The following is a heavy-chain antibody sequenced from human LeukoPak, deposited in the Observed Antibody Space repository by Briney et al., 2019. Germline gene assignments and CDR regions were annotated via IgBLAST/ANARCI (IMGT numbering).Heavy chain of an antibody. D-gene: IGHD3-16*01. J-gene: IGHJ3*02. V-gene: IGHV4-59*01. CDR2: IYYSGST. Sequence: SETLSLTCTVSGGSISTNYWSWIRQPPGKGLEWIGYIYYSGSTSYNPSLKSRVTISVDTSKNQFSLKLSSVTAADTAVYYCARFISSVLNAFDIWGQGTMVTVSS. CDR1: GGSISTNY. CDR3: ARFISSVLNAFDI.